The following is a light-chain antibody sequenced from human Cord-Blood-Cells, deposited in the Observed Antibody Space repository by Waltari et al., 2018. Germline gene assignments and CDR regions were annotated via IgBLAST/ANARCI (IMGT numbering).Light chain of an antibody. CDR3: CSYAGSYTLWV. J-gene: IGLJ3*02. V-gene: IGLV2-11*01. Sequence: QSALTQPRPVSGSPGQSVTISGTGTSSDVGGYNYVSWYQQHPGKAPKLMIYDVSKRPSGVPDRFSGSKSGNTASLTISGLQAEDEADYYCCSYAGSYTLWVFGGGTKLTVL. CDR2: DVS. CDR1: SSDVGGYNY.